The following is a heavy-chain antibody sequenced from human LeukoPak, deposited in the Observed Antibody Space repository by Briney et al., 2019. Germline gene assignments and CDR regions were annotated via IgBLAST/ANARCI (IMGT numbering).Heavy chain of an antibody. CDR2: IYYSGST. D-gene: IGHD2-15*01. Sequence: SETMSLTCNVSGGSVSSSSHYWNWIRQPPGKGLEWIGSIYYSGSTNYNPSLQSRVTISVDTSKNQFSLRLSSVTAADTAMYYCARRDCSGGSCYFQPWGQGTLVTVSS. J-gene: IGHJ1*01. CDR3: ARRDCSGGSCYFQP. CDR1: GGSVSSSSHY. V-gene: IGHV4-39*01.